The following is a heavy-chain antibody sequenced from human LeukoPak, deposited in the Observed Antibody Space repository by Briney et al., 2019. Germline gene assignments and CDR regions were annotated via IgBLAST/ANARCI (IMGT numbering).Heavy chain of an antibody. CDR3: ARDDITFGGVDY. J-gene: IGHJ4*02. Sequence: SETLSLTCTVSGGSISSYYWSWIRQPPGKGLEWIGYIYYSGSTNYNPSLKSRVTISVDTSKNQFSLKLSSVTAADTAVYYCARDDITFGGVDYWGQGTLVAVSS. CDR2: IYYSGST. D-gene: IGHD3-16*01. CDR1: GGSISSYY. V-gene: IGHV4-59*01.